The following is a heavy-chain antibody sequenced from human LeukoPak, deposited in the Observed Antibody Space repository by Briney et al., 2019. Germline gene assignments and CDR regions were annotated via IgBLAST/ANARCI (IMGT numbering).Heavy chain of an antibody. CDR1: GFTFSSNW. CDR2: INEDGSTT. D-gene: IGHD3-22*01. J-gene: IGHJ4*02. V-gene: IGHV3-74*01. CDR3: ARDYYDSSGYLYFDY. Sequence: GGSLRLSCAASGFTFSSNWMHWVRQAPGKGLVWVSRINEDGSTTNYADSVKGRSTIFRDNAKNTLYLQMNSLRAEDTAVYYCARDYYDSSGYLYFDYWGQGTLVTVSS.